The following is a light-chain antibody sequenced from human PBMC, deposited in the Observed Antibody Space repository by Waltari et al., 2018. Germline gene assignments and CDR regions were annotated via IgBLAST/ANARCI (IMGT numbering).Light chain of an antibody. CDR1: QTVLYADNNNY. V-gene: IGKV4-1*01. CDR2: WAS. Sequence: DFVMTQSPDSLAVSLGEKATVNCKSSQTVLYADNNNYLAWYQQKPGQPPKLLIDWASNRQSGVPDRFIGSGSGTDFTLTISSLQREDVAIYYCQQYFGTPVTFGQGTKLEIK. CDR3: QQYFGTPVT. J-gene: IGKJ2*01.